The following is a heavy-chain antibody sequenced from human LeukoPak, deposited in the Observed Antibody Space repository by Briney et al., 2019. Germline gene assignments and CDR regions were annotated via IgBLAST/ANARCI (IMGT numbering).Heavy chain of an antibody. V-gene: IGHV3-20*04. D-gene: IGHD2-15*01. CDR2: INWNGGST. J-gene: IGHJ3*01. Sequence: GGSLRLSCAASGFTFDDYGMSWVRQAPGKGLEWVSGINWNGGSTGYADSAKGRFTISRDNAKNSLYLQMNSLRVDDTAVYYCARDRGGAESHGFDAFDLWGQGTIVTVSS. CDR3: ARDRGGAESHGFDAFDL. CDR1: GFTFDDYG.